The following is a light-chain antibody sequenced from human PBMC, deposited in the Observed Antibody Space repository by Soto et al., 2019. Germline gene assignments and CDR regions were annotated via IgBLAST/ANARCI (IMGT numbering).Light chain of an antibody. Sequence: QSVLTQPPSASGSPGQSVTISCTGTRSDVGGYNYVSWYQHHPGKAPKLMIYDVSNRPSGVSNRFSGSKSGNTASLTISGLQAEDEADYYCSSYTSSSTFVVFGGGTKVTV. V-gene: IGLV2-14*03. CDR2: DVS. CDR1: RSDVGGYNY. J-gene: IGLJ2*01. CDR3: SSYTSSSTFVV.